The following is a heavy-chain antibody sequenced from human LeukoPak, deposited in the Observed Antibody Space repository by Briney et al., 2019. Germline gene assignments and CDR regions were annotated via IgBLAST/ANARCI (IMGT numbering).Heavy chain of an antibody. V-gene: IGHV1-18*01. CDR3: ARTEITMVRGVNFNDY. CDR2: ISAYNGNT. D-gene: IGHD3-10*01. Sequence: ASVKVSCKASGYTFTSYDITWVRPAPGQGLEWMGWISAYNGNTNYAQKVQGRVTMTTDTSTSTAYMDLRSLRSDDTAVYYCARTEITMVRGVNFNDYWGEGTLVTVSS. CDR1: GYTFTSYD. J-gene: IGHJ4*02.